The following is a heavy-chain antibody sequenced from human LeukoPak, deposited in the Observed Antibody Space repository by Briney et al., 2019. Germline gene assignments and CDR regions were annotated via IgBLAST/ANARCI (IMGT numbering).Heavy chain of an antibody. CDR3: ARMAAVGYFDY. Sequence: GGSLRLSCAASGFTFSSYNMNWVRQAPGRGLEWVSYISYSSRNKYYPDSVKGRFTISRDNAKNSLYLQMNSLRADDTAVYYCARMAAVGYFDYWGQGTLVTVSS. CDR1: GFTFSSYN. D-gene: IGHD6-13*01. J-gene: IGHJ4*02. V-gene: IGHV3-48*01. CDR2: ISYSSRNK.